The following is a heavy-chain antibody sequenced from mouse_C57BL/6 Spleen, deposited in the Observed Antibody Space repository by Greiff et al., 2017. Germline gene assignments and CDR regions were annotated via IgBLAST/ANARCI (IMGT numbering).Heavy chain of an antibody. V-gene: IGHV10-3*01. CDR2: IRSKSSNYAT. D-gene: IGHD1-1*01. J-gene: IGHJ1*03. CDR1: GFTFNTYA. CDR3: VRDYYGSSFPYWYFDV. Sequence: EVKLVESGGGLVQPKGSLKLSCAASGFTFNTYAMHWVRQAPGQGLEWVARIRSKSSNYATYYADSVKDRFPNSRADSQSMLYLQMNNLKTEDTDMYYGVRDYYGSSFPYWYFDVWGTGTTVTVSS.